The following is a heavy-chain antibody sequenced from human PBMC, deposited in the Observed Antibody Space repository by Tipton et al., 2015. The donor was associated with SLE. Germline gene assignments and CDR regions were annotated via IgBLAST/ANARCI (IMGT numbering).Heavy chain of an antibody. D-gene: IGHD2-21*01. J-gene: IGHJ4*02. V-gene: IGHV4-4*02. Sequence: TLSLTCTVSGGSITTSNWWSWVRQAPGKGLEWIGEIFHSGITNSPPSLRGRVIVSLDKSKNQFSLTLTSVVAADTAIYYCARNRGDDAFWWFVFAYWGQGTLVTVSS. CDR3: ARNRGDDAFWWFVFAY. CDR2: IFHSGIT. CDR1: GGSITTSNW.